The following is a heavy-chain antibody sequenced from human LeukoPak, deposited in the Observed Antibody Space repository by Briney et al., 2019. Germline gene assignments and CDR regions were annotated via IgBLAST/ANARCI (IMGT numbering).Heavy chain of an antibody. CDR2: IYENGGTT. D-gene: IGHD1-26*01. Sequence: GGSLRLSCVGSGFTFRSHAMSWVRQAPEKGLEFVSGIYENGGTTYYADSVKGRFSISRDNSKNTLYLQMDSLRGEDTAVYYCAKEEISGIYYYYFYGMDVWGQGTTVTVSS. V-gene: IGHV3-23*01. J-gene: IGHJ6*02. CDR3: AKEEISGIYYYYFYGMDV. CDR1: GFTFRSHA.